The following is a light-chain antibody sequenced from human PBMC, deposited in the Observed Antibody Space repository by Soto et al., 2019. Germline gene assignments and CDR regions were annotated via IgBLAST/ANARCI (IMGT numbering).Light chain of an antibody. CDR1: SGHSSYA. J-gene: IGLJ2*01. CDR3: QTWGTGIRV. Sequence: PVLTQSPSASASLGASVKLTCTLSSGHSSYAIAWHQQQPEKGPRYLMKLNSDGSHSKGDGIPDRFLGSSSGAERYLTNSCLQSEDEDDYCCQTWGTGIRVFGGGTQLYVL. CDR2: LNSDGSH. V-gene: IGLV4-69*01.